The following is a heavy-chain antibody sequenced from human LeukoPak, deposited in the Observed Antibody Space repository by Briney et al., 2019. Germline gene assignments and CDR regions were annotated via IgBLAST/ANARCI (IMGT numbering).Heavy chain of an antibody. D-gene: IGHD3-9*01. J-gene: IGHJ4*02. CDR3: ARDMGPDILTGSDY. Sequence: GASVKLSCKASGYTFTSYYMHWVRQAPGQGLEWMGIINPSGGRTSYAQKFQGRVTMPRDTSTSTVYMELRSLRSDDTAVYYCARDMGPDILTGSDYWGQGTLVTVSS. V-gene: IGHV1-46*01. CDR2: INPSGGRT. CDR1: GYTFTSYY.